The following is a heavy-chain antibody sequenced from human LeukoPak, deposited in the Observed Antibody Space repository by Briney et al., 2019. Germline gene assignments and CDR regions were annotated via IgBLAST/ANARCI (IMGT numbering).Heavy chain of an antibody. CDR1: GFTFSGSA. CDR3: TRQPPDCGGDCNWFDP. Sequence: GGSLRLSCAASGFTFSGSAMHWVRQASGKGLEWVGRIRSKANSYATAYAASVKGRFTISRDDSKNTAYLQMSSLKTEDTAVYYCTRQPPDCGGDCNWFDPWGQGTLVTVSS. V-gene: IGHV3-73*01. D-gene: IGHD2-21*02. J-gene: IGHJ5*02. CDR2: IRSKANSYAT.